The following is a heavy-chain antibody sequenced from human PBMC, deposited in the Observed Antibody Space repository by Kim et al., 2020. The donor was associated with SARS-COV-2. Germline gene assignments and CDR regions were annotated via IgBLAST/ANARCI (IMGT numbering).Heavy chain of an antibody. Sequence: SETLSLTCAVYGGSFSGYYWSWIRQPPGKGLEWIGEINHSGSTNYNPSLKSRVTISVDTSKNQFSLKLSSVTAADTAVYYCARGRRREVTTGLFDYWGQGTLVTVSS. J-gene: IGHJ4*02. V-gene: IGHV4-34*01. CDR2: INHSGST. D-gene: IGHD4-17*01. CDR1: GGSFSGYY. CDR3: ARGRRREVTTGLFDY.